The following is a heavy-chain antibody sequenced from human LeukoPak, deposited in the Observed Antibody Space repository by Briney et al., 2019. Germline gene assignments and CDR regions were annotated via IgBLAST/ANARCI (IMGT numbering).Heavy chain of an antibody. J-gene: IGHJ4*02. Sequence: PSETLSLTCAVSGYSISSGYYWSWIRQPAGKGLEWIGRIYTSGSTNYNPSLKSRVTISVDTSKNQFSLKLSSVTAADTAVYYCARRGRATVAIDYWGQGTLVTVSS. CDR3: ARRGRATVAIDY. CDR1: GYSISSGYY. V-gene: IGHV4-61*02. CDR2: IYTSGST. D-gene: IGHD4-23*01.